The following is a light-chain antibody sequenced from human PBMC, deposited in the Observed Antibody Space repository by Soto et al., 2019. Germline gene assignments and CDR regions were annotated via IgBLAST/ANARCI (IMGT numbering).Light chain of an antibody. CDR3: QQYENLPT. J-gene: IGKJ5*01. Sequence: DMEMTQSPSSLSESVGDRVTITCQASQNINNYLNWYQQKPGRAPKVLIYDASNLEAGVPSRFRGSGSGTDFTFTISRLQPEDIATYYCQQYENLPTFGQGTRLEIK. CDR2: DAS. V-gene: IGKV1-33*01. CDR1: QNINNY.